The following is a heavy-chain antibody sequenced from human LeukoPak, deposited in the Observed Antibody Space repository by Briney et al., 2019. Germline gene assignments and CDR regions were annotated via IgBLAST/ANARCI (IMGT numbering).Heavy chain of an antibody. CDR3: ARESSYGDPFDY. CDR1: GFTFSGSA. Sequence: GGSLRLSCAASGFTFSGSAMHWVRQAPGKGLEWVAVISYDGSNKYYADSVKGRFTISRDNSKNTLYLQMNSLRAEDTAVYYCARESSYGDPFDYWGQGTLVTVSP. J-gene: IGHJ4*02. D-gene: IGHD4-17*01. V-gene: IGHV3-30*04. CDR2: ISYDGSNK.